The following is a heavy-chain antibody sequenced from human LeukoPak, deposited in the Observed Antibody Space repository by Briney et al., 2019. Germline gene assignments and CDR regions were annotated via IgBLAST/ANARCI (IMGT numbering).Heavy chain of an antibody. CDR3: ARGETAFDI. CDR1: GFTFSSYA. V-gene: IGHV3-30-3*01. CDR2: ISYDGSNK. Sequence: GSLRLSCAASGFTFSSYAMHWVRQAPGKGLEWVAVISYDGSNKYYADSVKGRFTISRDNSKNTLYLQMNSLRAEDTAVYYCARGETAFDIWGQGTMVTVSS. J-gene: IGHJ3*02.